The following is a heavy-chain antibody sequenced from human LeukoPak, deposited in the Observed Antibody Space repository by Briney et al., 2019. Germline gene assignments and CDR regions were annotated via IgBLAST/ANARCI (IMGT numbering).Heavy chain of an antibody. CDR2: MNPNSGNT. D-gene: IGHD2-15*01. CDR3: ARGAGYCSGGSCYVGY. CDR1: GYTLTSYD. V-gene: IGHV1-8*01. J-gene: IGHJ4*02. Sequence: ASVKVSCKASGYTLTSYDIHWVRQATGQGLEWMGWMNPNSGNTGYAERFQGRVTMTKNPSISTAYMELKSLRSEDTAVYYCARGAGYCSGGSCYVGYWGQGTLVTVSS.